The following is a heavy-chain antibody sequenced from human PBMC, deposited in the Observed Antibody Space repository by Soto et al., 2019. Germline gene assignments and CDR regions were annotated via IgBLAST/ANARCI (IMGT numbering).Heavy chain of an antibody. CDR1: GGSIRNGNYY. V-gene: IGHV4-31*03. CDR2: IYYIGTT. J-gene: IGHJ5*02. Sequence: QVQLQESGPGLVKASQTLSLTCTVSGGSIRNGNYYWSWIRQLPGKGLEWIGNIYYIGTTPYNPSLKSRVIISIDTSKNQFSLELTSVLAADTAVYYCAKNETTRPWFDPWGQGTLVTVSS. D-gene: IGHD1-1*01. CDR3: AKNETTRPWFDP.